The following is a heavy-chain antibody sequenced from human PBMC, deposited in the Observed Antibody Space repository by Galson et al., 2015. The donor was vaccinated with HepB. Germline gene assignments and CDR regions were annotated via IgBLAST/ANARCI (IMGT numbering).Heavy chain of an antibody. Sequence: SLRLSCAASGFTFSSYEMNWVRQAPGKGLEWVSYISSSGSTIYYADSVKGRFTISRDNAKNSLYLQMNSLRAEDTAVYYCARDGGRMVRGATDYWGQGTLVTVSS. D-gene: IGHD3-10*01. CDR3: ARDGGRMVRGATDY. CDR1: GFTFSSYE. J-gene: IGHJ4*02. V-gene: IGHV3-48*03. CDR2: ISSSGSTI.